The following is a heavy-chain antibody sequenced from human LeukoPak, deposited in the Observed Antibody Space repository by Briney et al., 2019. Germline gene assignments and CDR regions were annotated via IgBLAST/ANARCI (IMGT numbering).Heavy chain of an antibody. Sequence: GGSLRLSCVASGFTFSSHGMDWVRQAPGMGLEWVSGVSPSGDITYYADSVKGRFAISRDNSKNTLYLQMNSLRAEDTAVYYCAKDGTATYFDYWGQGTLVTVSS. D-gene: IGHD5-18*01. J-gene: IGHJ4*02. CDR2: VSPSGDIT. CDR1: GFTFSSHG. V-gene: IGHV3-23*01. CDR3: AKDGTATYFDY.